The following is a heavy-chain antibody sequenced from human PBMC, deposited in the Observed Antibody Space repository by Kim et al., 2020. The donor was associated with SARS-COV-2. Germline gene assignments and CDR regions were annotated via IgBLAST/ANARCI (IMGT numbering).Heavy chain of an antibody. CDR3: AKGRAATVVTPVLDY. J-gene: IGHJ4*02. Sequence: GGSLRLSCAASGFTFSSYAMSWVRQAPGKGLEWVSAISGSGGSTYYADSVKGRFTISRDNSKNTLYLQMNSLRAEDTAVYYCAKGRAATVVTPVLDYWGQGTLVTVSS. D-gene: IGHD4-17*01. V-gene: IGHV3-23*01. CDR1: GFTFSSYA. CDR2: ISGSGGST.